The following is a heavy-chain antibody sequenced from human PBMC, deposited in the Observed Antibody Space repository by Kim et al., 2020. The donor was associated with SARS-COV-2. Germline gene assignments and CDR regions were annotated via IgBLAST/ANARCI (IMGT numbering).Heavy chain of an antibody. CDR2: IYYSGST. CDR3: ASSIVVVPAAIPNWFDP. D-gene: IGHD2-2*01. J-gene: IGHJ5*02. CDR1: GCSVSSGSYY. Sequence: SETLSLTCTVSGCSVSSGSYYWSWIRQPPGKGLEWIGYIYYSGSTNYNPSLKSRVTISVDTSKNQFSLKLSSVTAADTAVYYCASSIVVVPAAIPNWFDPWGQGTLVTVSS. V-gene: IGHV4-61*01.